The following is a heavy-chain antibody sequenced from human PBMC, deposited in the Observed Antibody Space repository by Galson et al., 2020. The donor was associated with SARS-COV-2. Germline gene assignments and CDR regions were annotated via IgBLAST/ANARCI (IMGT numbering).Heavy chain of an antibody. Sequence: TSETLSLTCTVSGDSISSGGNYWAWIRQPPGKGLEWIGSHSYGGGTYYTSSLKGRVTISVDKSQNLFFLKLNSVTAADTAVYFCARHRNSYVHNLGYGGQGTRVNVSS. CDR1: GDSISSGGNY. D-gene: IGHD5-18*01. CDR2: HSYGGGT. CDR3: ARHRNSYVHNLGY. V-gene: IGHV4-39*01. J-gene: IGHJ4*02.